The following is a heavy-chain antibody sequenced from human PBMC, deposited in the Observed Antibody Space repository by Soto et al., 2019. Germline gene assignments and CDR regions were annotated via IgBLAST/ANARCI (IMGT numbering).Heavy chain of an antibody. Sequence: PGGSLRLSCAASGFTFSSYAMSWVRQTPGKGLEWVSTLSGSGGTTYYVDSVKGQFTISRDNSNNTLYLEMNSPRGKDTAVYFGARDRDTYGRGFFASGGQGALVTVSS. CDR3: ARDRDTYGRGFFAS. J-gene: IGHJ4*02. D-gene: IGHD5-18*01. V-gene: IGHV3-23*01. CDR2: LSGSGGTT. CDR1: GFTFSSYA.